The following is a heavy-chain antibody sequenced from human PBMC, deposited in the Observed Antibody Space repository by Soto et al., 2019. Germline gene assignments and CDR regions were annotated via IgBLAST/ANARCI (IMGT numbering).Heavy chain of an antibody. CDR1: GVTFSHYA. CDR2: IRGNGDT. CDR3: TRDPNGDYVGAFEF. V-gene: IGHV3-23*01. Sequence: EVQVLESGGGLVQPGGSLRLSCAVSGVTFSHYAMTWVRQAPGKGLEWVATIRGNGDTESANSVKGRFIISSDNSKETLFLQMDSLRAEDTAVYYCTRDPNGDYVGAFEFWGQGTMVIVSS. D-gene: IGHD4-17*01. J-gene: IGHJ3*01.